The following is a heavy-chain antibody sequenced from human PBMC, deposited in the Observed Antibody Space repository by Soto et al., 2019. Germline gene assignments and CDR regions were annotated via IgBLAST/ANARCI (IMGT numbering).Heavy chain of an antibody. V-gene: IGHV3-7*03. CDR2: IKQDGSEK. J-gene: IGHJ4*02. CDR3: ARDRNYYDSSGYPSGLDY. CDR1: GFTFSSYW. D-gene: IGHD3-22*01. Sequence: LRLSCAASGFTFSSYWMSWVRQAPGKGLEWVANIKQDGSEKYYVDSVKGRFTISRDNAKNSLYLQMNSLRAEDTAVYYCARDRNYYDSSGYPSGLDYWGQGTLVTVSS.